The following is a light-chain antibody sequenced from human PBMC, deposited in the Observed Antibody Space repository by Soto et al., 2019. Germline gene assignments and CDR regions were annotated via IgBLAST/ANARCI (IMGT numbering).Light chain of an antibody. CDR3: QQFNSYWWT. J-gene: IGKJ1*01. V-gene: IGKV1-13*02. CDR1: EGVSSA. CDR2: DAS. Sequence: AIQLTQSPSSLSASVGDRVTITCRASEGVSSAVAWYQQKPGKAPDLLIYDASTLESGVPSRFSGSGSETDFTLTISSLQPEDFATYYCQQFNSYWWTFGQGTQVEVK.